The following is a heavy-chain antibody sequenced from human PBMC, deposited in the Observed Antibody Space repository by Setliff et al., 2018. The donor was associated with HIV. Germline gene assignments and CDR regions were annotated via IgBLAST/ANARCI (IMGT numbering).Heavy chain of an antibody. J-gene: IGHJ4*02. D-gene: IGHD2-15*01. CDR2: IIPVFGMT. Sequence: ASVKVSCKASGYTFSNYGISWLRQAPGQGPEWLGGIIPVFGMTDYAQNFQGRLTITADTSTSTAYMELLSLRSEDTAIYYCATQTVAVGAPGYFDSWGQGTLVTVSS. V-gene: IGHV1-69*10. CDR1: GYTFSNYG. CDR3: ATQTVAVGAPGYFDS.